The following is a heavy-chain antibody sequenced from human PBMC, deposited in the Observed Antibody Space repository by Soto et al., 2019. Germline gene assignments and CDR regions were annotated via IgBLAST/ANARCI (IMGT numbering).Heavy chain of an antibody. CDR3: AKVGWIQAWYDGNY. D-gene: IGHD5-18*01. J-gene: IGHJ4*02. Sequence: DVQLLESGGALVQPGGSLRLSCAASGFTLSNYAMSWVRQAPGKGLEWVSSISGSGGTTYYADSVKGRFTISRDKSKNTLYLQMNSLRAEDTAVYYCAKVGWIQAWYDGNYWGQGTLVTVSS. CDR2: ISGSGGTT. CDR1: GFTLSNYA. V-gene: IGHV3-23*01.